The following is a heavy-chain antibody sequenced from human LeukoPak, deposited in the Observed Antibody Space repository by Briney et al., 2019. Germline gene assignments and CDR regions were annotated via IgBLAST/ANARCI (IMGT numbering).Heavy chain of an antibody. D-gene: IGHD1-26*01. CDR2: ISGSGLTT. V-gene: IGHV3-23*01. CDR1: GFTFSSYA. Sequence: GGSLRLSCAASGFTFSSYAMTWVRQAPGKGLEWVSLISGSGLTTWYADSVKGRFTISRDNPKNTLYLQMNSPRAEDTAVYYCAKVDSGSYTFDYWGRGTLVTVS. J-gene: IGHJ4*02. CDR3: AKVDSGSYTFDY.